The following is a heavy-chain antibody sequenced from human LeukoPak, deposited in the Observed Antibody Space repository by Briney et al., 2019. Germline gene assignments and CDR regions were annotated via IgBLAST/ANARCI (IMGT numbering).Heavy chain of an antibody. CDR1: GYTLTELS. Sequence: SVKVSCKVSGYTLTELSMHWVRQAPGKGRAWVGGFDPEDGETIYAQKLQGRVTMTEDTSTDTAYMELSSLRSEDTAVYYCATDGGWYSRDYWGQGTLVTVSS. J-gene: IGHJ4*02. CDR2: FDPEDGET. D-gene: IGHD6-13*01. CDR3: ATDGGWYSRDY. V-gene: IGHV1-24*01.